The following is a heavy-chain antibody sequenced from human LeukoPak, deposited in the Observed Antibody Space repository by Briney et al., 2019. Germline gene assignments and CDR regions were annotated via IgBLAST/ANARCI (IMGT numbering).Heavy chain of an antibody. CDR1: GGSISSYY. V-gene: IGHV4-4*07. Sequence: SETLSLTCTVSGGSISSYYWSWIRQPAGKGLEWIGRIHSTGSTNYNPSLKSRVTMSVDTSKKQFSLKLTSVTAADPAVYFCARGVGSFGDDPRDALDTWGQGTMVTVSS. J-gene: IGHJ3*02. D-gene: IGHD4-17*01. CDR2: IHSTGST. CDR3: ARGVGSFGDDPRDALDT.